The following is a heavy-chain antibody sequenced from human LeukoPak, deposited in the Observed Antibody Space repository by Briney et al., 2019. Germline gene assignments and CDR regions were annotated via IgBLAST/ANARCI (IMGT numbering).Heavy chain of an antibody. D-gene: IGHD3-16*01. V-gene: IGHV3-48*03. Sequence: GGSLRLSCAASGFTFSSYEMNWVRQAPGKGLEWVSYISSSGSTIYYADSVKGRFTISRDNAKNSLYLQMNSLRAEDTAVYYRARDEPVWGYWGQGTLVTVSS. J-gene: IGHJ4*02. CDR2: ISSSGSTI. CDR3: ARDEPVWGY. CDR1: GFTFSSYE.